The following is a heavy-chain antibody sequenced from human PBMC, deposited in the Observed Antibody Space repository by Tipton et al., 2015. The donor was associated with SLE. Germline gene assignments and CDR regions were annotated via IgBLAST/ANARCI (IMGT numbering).Heavy chain of an antibody. J-gene: IGHJ4*02. CDR1: GFTFSSYA. CDR2: ISGVGDTT. V-gene: IGHV3-23*01. CDR3: ARTEVYTDFYFDY. D-gene: IGHD5/OR15-5a*01. Sequence: GSLRLSCAASGFTFSSYAMSWVRQAPGKGLEWVSTISGVGDTTYYAASVKGRFTISRDSSKNTMYLHMNSLRAEDTAIYYCARTEVYTDFYFDYWGQGILVTVSS.